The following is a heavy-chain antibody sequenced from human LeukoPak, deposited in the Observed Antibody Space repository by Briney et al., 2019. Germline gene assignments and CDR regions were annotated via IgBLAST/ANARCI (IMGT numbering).Heavy chain of an antibody. CDR2: IIPMFGTA. J-gene: IGHJ5*02. Sequence: SVKVSCKASGGTFSNYVISWVRQAPGQGLEWMGGIIPMFGTANYAQKFQGRVTITTDESTSTGYMEMSSLRSEDTAVYYCARGYYYGSETYWHTNWFDPWGQGTPVTVSS. CDR3: ARGYYYGSETYWHTNWFDP. D-gene: IGHD3-10*01. V-gene: IGHV1-69*05. CDR1: GGTFSNYV.